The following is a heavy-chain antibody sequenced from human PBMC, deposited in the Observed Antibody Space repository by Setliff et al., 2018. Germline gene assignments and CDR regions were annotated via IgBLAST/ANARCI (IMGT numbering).Heavy chain of an antibody. CDR1: GGSISSYY. Sequence: KPSETLSLTCTVSGGSISSYYWNWIRQPPGKGLEWIGYIHYSGSPNYHPSLKSRVSTSVDTSQNQISLKLSSVTAADTAVYYCARTMYSSSWYGAFDIWGQGTMVTVSS. V-gene: IGHV4-59*01. CDR3: ARTMYSSSWYGAFDI. D-gene: IGHD6-13*01. CDR2: IHYSGSP. J-gene: IGHJ3*02.